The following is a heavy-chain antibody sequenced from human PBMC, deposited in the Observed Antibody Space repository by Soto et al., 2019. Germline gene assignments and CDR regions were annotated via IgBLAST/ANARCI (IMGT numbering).Heavy chain of an antibody. CDR1: GGSLSSYY. V-gene: IGHV4-59*08. J-gene: IGHJ6*02. CDR2: IYYSGST. Sequence: QVQLQESGTGLVKPSETLSLTCTVSGGSLSSYYWSWIRQPPGKGLEWIGYIYYSGSTNYNPSLKRRVTISVDTTKNPFSLKLSSVTAADTAVYYCERLLVRGYGMDVWGQGTTVTVSS. CDR3: ERLLVRGYGMDV. D-gene: IGHD3-10*01.